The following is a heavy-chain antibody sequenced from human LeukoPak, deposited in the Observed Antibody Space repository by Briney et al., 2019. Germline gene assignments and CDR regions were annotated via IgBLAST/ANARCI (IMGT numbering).Heavy chain of an antibody. CDR3: ARGEWLLDY. D-gene: IGHD3-9*01. J-gene: IGHJ4*02. CDR2: INTNSGTP. V-gene: IGHV7-4-1*04. Sequence: GASVKVSCKASGYTFTDHTMNWVRQAPGQGLEWMGWINTNSGTPAYAQGFTGRFVFSLDTSASMAYLQISSLKAEDIAVYYCARGEWLLDYWGQGTLVTVSS. CDR1: GYTFTDHT.